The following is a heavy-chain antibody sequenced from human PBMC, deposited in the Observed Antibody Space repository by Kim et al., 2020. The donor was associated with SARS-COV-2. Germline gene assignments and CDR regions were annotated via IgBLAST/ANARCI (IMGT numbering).Heavy chain of an antibody. CDR1: GDSISGGTFS. Sequence: SETLSLTCTVSGDSISGGTFSWTWIRQHPEKGLEWIEYISYSGSTFYNPSLKSRVTISTDASKNQFSLRVSPVTAADTAVYYCARAPGNYYFYMDVWGEGTAVTVSS. CDR3: ARAPGNYYFYMDV. J-gene: IGHJ6*03. V-gene: IGHV4-31*03. CDR2: ISYSGST.